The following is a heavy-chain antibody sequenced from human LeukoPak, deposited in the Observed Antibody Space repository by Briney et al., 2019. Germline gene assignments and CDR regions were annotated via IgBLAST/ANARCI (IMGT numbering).Heavy chain of an antibody. CDR3: NVRWGPNSDY. CDR1: GFTFSSYG. V-gene: IGHV3-30*02. J-gene: IGHJ4*02. CDR2: IRYDGSNK. D-gene: IGHD7-27*01. Sequence: GGSLRLSCAASGFTFSSYGMHWVRQAPGKGLEWVTFIRYDGSNKYYADSVKGRFTISRDNAKNTLFLHMNSLRAEDTAVYYCNVRWGPNSDYWGQGTLVTVSS.